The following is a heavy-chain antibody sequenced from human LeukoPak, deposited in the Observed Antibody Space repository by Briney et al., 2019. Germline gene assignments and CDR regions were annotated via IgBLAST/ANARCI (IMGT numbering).Heavy chain of an antibody. CDR2: INHSGST. Sequence: SETLSLTCAVYGGSFSTRYWSWIRQPPGKGLEWIGEINHSGSTNYNPSLKSRVTISVDTSKNQFSLKLSSVTAADTAVYYCARGAPELYSSGWGSYYYYYYYMDVWGKGTTVTISS. CDR3: ARGAPELYSSGWGSYYYYYYYMDV. V-gene: IGHV4-34*01. D-gene: IGHD6-19*01. J-gene: IGHJ6*03. CDR1: GGSFSTRY.